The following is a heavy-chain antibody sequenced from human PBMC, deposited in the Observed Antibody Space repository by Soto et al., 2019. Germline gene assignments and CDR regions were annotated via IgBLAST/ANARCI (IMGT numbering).Heavy chain of an antibody. CDR3: ASLYGMDV. CDR2: ISYDGSNK. J-gene: IGHJ6*02. Sequence: QVQLVESGGGVVQPGRSLRLSCAASGFTFSSYAMHWVRQAPGKGLEWVAVISYDGSNKYYADSVKGRFTISRDNSKNTLYLQMNRLRAEDTAVYYCASLYGMDVWGQGTTVTVSS. CDR1: GFTFSSYA. V-gene: IGHV3-30-3*01.